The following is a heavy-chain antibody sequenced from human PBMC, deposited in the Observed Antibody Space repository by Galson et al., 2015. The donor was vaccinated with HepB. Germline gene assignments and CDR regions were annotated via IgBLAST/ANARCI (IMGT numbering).Heavy chain of an antibody. V-gene: IGHV1-8*01. CDR3: ARGRRLLWFREPQTGYYYMDV. CDR1: GYTFTSYD. Sequence: QSGAEVKKPGASVKVSCKASGYTFTSYDINWVRQATGQGLEWMGWVNPNSGNTGYAQKFQGRVTMTRNTSISTAYMELSSLRSEDTAVYYCARGRRLLWFREPQTGYYYMDVWGKGTTVTVSS. CDR2: VNPNSGNT. J-gene: IGHJ6*03. D-gene: IGHD3-10*01.